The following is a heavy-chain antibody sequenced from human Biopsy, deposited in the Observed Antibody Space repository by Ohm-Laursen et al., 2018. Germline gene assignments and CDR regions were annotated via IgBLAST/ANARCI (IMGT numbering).Heavy chain of an antibody. D-gene: IGHD1-20*01. V-gene: IGHV4-4*07. Sequence: SDTLSLTCSVSSGLNSNFYWSWVRQSAGKGLEWIGRLYTSGDTNYNPSLKSRVSVSEDTSRRQFSLRRTSVTAADTAVYYCATGPKRLTGASYFESWGRGILVTVSS. CDR2: LYTSGDT. CDR3: ATGPKRLTGASYFES. CDR1: SGLNSNFY. J-gene: IGHJ4*02.